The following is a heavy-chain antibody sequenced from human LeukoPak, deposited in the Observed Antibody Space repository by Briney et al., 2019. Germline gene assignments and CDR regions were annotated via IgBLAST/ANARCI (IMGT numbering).Heavy chain of an antibody. CDR2: IIPIFGTA. D-gene: IGHD3-22*01. Sequence: SVKVSCKASGGTFSSYAISWVRQAPGQGREWMGRIIPIFGTANYAQKFQGRVTITADKSTSTAYMELSSLRSEDTAVYYCARKLEDYDSSGYYELSRAFDIWGQGTMVTVSS. CDR1: GGTFSSYA. V-gene: IGHV1-69*06. CDR3: ARKLEDYDSSGYYELSRAFDI. J-gene: IGHJ3*02.